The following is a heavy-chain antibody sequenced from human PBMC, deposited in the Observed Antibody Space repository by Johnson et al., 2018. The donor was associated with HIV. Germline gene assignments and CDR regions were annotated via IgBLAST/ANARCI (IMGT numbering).Heavy chain of an antibody. Sequence: VHLVESGGGVVQPGRSLRLSCAASGFTVSSNYINWVRQAPGKGLEWVSLIYPGGTTFYADSVKGRFSISRDNSKNTVSLQMSSLKAEDTAMYYCEGSGRLHDVFDIWGQGTMVTVSS. CDR2: IYPGGTT. J-gene: IGHJ3*02. CDR3: EGSGRLHDVFDI. D-gene: IGHD6-19*01. V-gene: IGHV3-66*01. CDR1: GFTVSSNY.